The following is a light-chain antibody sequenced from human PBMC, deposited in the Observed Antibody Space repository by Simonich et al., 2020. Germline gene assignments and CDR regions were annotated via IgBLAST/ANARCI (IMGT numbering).Light chain of an antibody. V-gene: IGLV2-14*01. CDR3: SSYTSSSTWV. J-gene: IGLJ3*02. CDR2: DGS. CDR1: RSDVGGYNY. Sequence: QSALTQPASVSGSPGQSITISCTGNRSDVGGYNYVSWYQQHPGKAPKLMIYDGSKRPSGVSILFSGSKSVNTAALTISGLQAEDEADYYCSSYTSSSTWVFGGGTKLTVL.